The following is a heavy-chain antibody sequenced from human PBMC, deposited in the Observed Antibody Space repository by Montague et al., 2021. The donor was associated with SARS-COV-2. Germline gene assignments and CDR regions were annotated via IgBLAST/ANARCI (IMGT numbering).Heavy chain of an antibody. D-gene: IGHD1-26*01. CDR2: IRTTGHT. CDR3: AGFGSGTLEFDL. Sequence: TLSLTCTVSGASISTGIYYWSWIRQPAGKGLEWIGRIRTTGHTDYNSSLERRVFMSVDTFTNQFSLSLTSVTAADTAVYFCAGFGSGTLEFDLWGQGTLVTVSS. V-gene: IGHV4-61*02. J-gene: IGHJ4*02. CDR1: GASISTGIYY.